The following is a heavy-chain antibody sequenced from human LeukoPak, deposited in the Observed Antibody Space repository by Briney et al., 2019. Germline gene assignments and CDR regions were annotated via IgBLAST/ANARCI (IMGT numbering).Heavy chain of an antibody. Sequence: ASVKVSCKASGYTFTGYYMHWVRQAPGQGLEWMGWINPNSGGTNYAQKFQGRVTMTRDTSISTAYMELSTLRSDDTAVYYCARDLGYCSVGSCSNNWFDPWGQGTLVTVSS. CDR1: GYTFTGYY. CDR3: ARDLGYCSVGSCSNNWFDP. J-gene: IGHJ5*02. D-gene: IGHD2-15*01. V-gene: IGHV1-2*02. CDR2: INPNSGGT.